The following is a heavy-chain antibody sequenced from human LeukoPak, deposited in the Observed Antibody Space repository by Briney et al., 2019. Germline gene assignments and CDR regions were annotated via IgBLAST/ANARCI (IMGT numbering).Heavy chain of an antibody. D-gene: IGHD2-15*01. J-gene: IGHJ4*02. CDR2: ISSSSSYI. Sequence: GGSLRLSCGASGFTFSSYIMNWVRQAPGKGPDWVSSISSSSSYIYYADSVKGRFTISRDNAKNSLYLQMNSLRAEDTAVYYCARVVAAPFYYFDYWGQGTLVTVSS. CDR3: ARVVAAPFYYFDY. V-gene: IGHV3-21*01. CDR1: GFTFSSYI.